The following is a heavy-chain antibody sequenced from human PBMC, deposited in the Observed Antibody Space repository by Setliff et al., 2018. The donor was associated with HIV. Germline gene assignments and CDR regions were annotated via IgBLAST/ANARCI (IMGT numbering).Heavy chain of an antibody. CDR2: IHYNGRA. D-gene: IGHD2-2*02. J-gene: IGHJ5*02. CDR3: ARYTSKLDWFDP. V-gene: IGHV4-39*01. CDR1: GDSITSNDYY. Sequence: PSETLSLTCTVSGDSITSNDYYWGWIRQPPGKGLEWIGIIHYNGRAYYDPSLKSRVTISVDSSLTQFSLKLRSVTASDSALYYCARYTSKLDWFDPWGQGTLVTVSS.